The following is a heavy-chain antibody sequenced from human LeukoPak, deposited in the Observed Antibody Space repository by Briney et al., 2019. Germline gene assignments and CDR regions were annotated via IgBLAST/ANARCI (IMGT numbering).Heavy chain of an antibody. J-gene: IGHJ5*02. V-gene: IGHV4-31*03. CDR2: IYYSGST. D-gene: IGHD3-10*01. Sequence: SETLSLTCTVSGGSISSGGYYWSWIRQLPGKGLEWIGYIYYSGSTYYNPSLKSRVTISVDTSKNQFSLKLSSVTAADTAVYYCARGGSGSYYGLALQFDPWGQGTLVTVSS. CDR1: GGSISSGGYY. CDR3: ARGGSGSYYGLALQFDP.